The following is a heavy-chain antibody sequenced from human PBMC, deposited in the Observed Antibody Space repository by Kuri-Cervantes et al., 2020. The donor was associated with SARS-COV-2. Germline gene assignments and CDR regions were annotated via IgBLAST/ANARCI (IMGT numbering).Heavy chain of an antibody. CDR3: AKIPFYDSSGYYSNY. V-gene: IGHV3-48*02. CDR1: GFTFSNYD. D-gene: IGHD3-22*01. CDR2: ISSSSRTM. J-gene: IGHJ4*02. Sequence: GGSLRLSCAASGFTFSNYDMNWVRQAPGKGLEWVSYISSSSRTMYNADSVKGRFTISRDNAKNSLYLQMNSLRDEDTAVYYCAKIPFYDSSGYYSNYWGQGTLVTVSS.